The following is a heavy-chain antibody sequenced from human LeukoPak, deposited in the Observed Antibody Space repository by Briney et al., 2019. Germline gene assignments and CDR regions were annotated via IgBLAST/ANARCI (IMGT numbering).Heavy chain of an antibody. CDR1: GGSFSGDY. J-gene: IGHJ5*02. D-gene: IGHD6-6*01. V-gene: IGHV4-34*01. Sequence: SETLSLTCAVYGGSFSGDYWSWIRQPPGKGLEWIGEINHSGSTNYNPSLKSRVTISVDTSKNQFSLKLSSVTAADTAVYYCARGSPRGSSSRFDPWGQGTLVTVSP. CDR2: INHSGST. CDR3: ARGSPRGSSSRFDP.